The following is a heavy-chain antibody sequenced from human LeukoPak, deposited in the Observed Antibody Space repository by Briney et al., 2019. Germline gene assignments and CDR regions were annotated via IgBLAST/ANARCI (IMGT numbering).Heavy chain of an antibody. CDR3: AKDLSYYYDSSGRGYFEL. Sequence: GGSLRLSCATSGFTFSSYGMHWVRQAPGKGLEWVAVISYDGSNKYYADSVKGRFTISRDNSKNTLYLQMNSLRAEDTAVYYCAKDLSYYYDSSGRGYFELWGRGTLVTVSS. V-gene: IGHV3-30*18. J-gene: IGHJ2*01. CDR1: GFTFSSYG. D-gene: IGHD3-22*01. CDR2: ISYDGSNK.